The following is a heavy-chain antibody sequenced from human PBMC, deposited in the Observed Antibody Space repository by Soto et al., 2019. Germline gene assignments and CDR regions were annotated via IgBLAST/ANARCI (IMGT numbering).Heavy chain of an antibody. D-gene: IGHD3-22*01. CDR2: IYYSGST. V-gene: IGHV4-61*08. Sequence: SETLSLTCTVSGGSVSSGDYYWSWIRQPPGKGLEWIGYIYYSGSTNYNPSLKSRVSISLDTSKNQFSLRLTSVTAADTAVYYCARDYGKSGYDYFDPWGQGTLVTVS. J-gene: IGHJ5*02. CDR3: ARDYGKSGYDYFDP. CDR1: GGSVSSGDYY.